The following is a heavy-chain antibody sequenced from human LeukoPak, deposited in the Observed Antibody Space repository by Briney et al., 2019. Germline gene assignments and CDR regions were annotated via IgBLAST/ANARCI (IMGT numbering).Heavy chain of an antibody. Sequence: GGSLRLSCAASGFTFSSYSMNWVRPAPGKGLEWVAVISYDGSNKYYADSVKGRFTISRDNSKNTLYLQMNSLRAEDTAVYYCARDFDGSSSAASYYYGMDVWGQGTTVTVSS. J-gene: IGHJ6*02. D-gene: IGHD6-6*01. CDR3: ARDFDGSSSAASYYYGMDV. CDR2: ISYDGSNK. V-gene: IGHV3-30*03. CDR1: GFTFSSYS.